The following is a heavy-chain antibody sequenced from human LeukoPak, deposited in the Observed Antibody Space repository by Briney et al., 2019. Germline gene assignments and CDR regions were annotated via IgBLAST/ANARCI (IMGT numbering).Heavy chain of an antibody. CDR3: ARGRGSSSWYFDY. J-gene: IGHJ4*02. V-gene: IGHV3-7*03. CDR1: GFTFSSYW. Sequence: GGSLRLSCAASGFTFSSYWMSWVRQAPGKGLEWVANIKQDGSEKYYVDSVKGRFTISRDNAKNSLYLQMNSLRVEDTAVYYCARGRGSSSWYFDYWGQGTLVTVSS. D-gene: IGHD6-13*01. CDR2: IKQDGSEK.